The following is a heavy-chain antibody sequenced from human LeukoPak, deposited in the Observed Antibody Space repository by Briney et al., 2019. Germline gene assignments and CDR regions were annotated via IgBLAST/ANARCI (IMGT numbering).Heavy chain of an antibody. CDR2: INTNTGTP. Sequence: ASVKVSCKASGDTFTKYVINWVRQAPGQGLQWMGWINTNTGTPAYAHEFRGRFVFSLDTSLSTTYLQINNLKPDDTAIYYCAQSVPRGVSWGQGTLVTVSS. CDR3: AQSVPRGVS. V-gene: IGHV7-4-1*02. CDR1: GDTFTKYV. J-gene: IGHJ4*02. D-gene: IGHD2-8*01.